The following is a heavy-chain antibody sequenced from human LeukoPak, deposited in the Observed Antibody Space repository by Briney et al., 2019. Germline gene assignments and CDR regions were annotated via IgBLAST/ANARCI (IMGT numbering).Heavy chain of an antibody. D-gene: IGHD2-2*01. J-gene: IGHJ6*03. CDR3: AVSGDCSSTNCSGYMDV. V-gene: IGHV4-34*01. CDR2: INHSGST. CDR1: GGSFSGYY. Sequence: SETLSLTCAVYGGSFSGYYWSWIRQPPGKGLDWIGEINHSGSTNYNPSLKSRVTISVDTSKNQFSLKLSSVTAADTAVYYCAVSGDCSSTNCSGYMDVWGKGTTVTVSS.